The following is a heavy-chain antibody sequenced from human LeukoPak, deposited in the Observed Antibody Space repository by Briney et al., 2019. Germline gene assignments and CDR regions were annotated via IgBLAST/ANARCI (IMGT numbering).Heavy chain of an antibody. Sequence: SETLSLTCTVSGGSISSGGHSWSWIRQPPGKGLEWIGYIYHSGSTYYNPSLRSRVTISVDRSKNQFSLKLSSVTAADTAVYYCARRRMGYCSGGSCYSSGNNWFDPWGQGTLVTVSS. D-gene: IGHD2-15*01. CDR2: IYHSGST. CDR1: GGSISSGGHS. CDR3: ARRRMGYCSGGSCYSSGNNWFDP. V-gene: IGHV4-30-2*01. J-gene: IGHJ5*02.